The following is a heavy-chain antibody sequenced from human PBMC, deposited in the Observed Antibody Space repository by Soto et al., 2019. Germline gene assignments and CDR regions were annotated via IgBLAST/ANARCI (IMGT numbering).Heavy chain of an antibody. CDR2: IIPIFGTA. D-gene: IGHD6-13*01. CDR1: GGTFSSYA. V-gene: IGHV1-69*13. Sequence: GASVKVSCKASGGTFSSYAISWVRQAPGQGLEWMGGIIPIFGTANYAQKFQGRVTITADESTSTAYMELSSLRSEDTAVYYCARARDDSSSWYDIDYWGQGTLVTVSS. CDR3: ARARDDSSSWYDIDY. J-gene: IGHJ4*02.